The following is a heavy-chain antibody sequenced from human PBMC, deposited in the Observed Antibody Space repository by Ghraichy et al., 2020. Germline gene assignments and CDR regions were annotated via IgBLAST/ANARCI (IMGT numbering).Heavy chain of an antibody. CDR3: ARDGSTGGTPYYYFDC. Sequence: GGSLRLSCAASGFTFSSYSMNWVRQAPGKGLEWVSSISSSSSYIYYADSVKGRFTISRDNAKNSLYLQMNSLRAEDTAVYYCARDGSTGGTPYYYFDCWGQGTLVTVSS. J-gene: IGHJ4*02. D-gene: IGHD4-23*01. V-gene: IGHV3-21*01. CDR2: ISSSSSYI. CDR1: GFTFSSYS.